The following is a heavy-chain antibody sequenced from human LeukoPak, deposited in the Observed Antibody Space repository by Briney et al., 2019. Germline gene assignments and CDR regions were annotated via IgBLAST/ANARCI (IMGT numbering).Heavy chain of an antibody. CDR1: GCTFTSYY. CDR2: INPSGGST. CDR3: ARDFSLDV. D-gene: IGHD3-3*01. V-gene: IGHV1-46*01. J-gene: IGHJ6*02. Sequence: ASVKVSCKASGCTFTSYYMVWVRQAPGQGLEWMGIINPSGGSTNYAQKFQGRITMTRDTSTRTVYMELSSLRSEDTAVYYCARDFSLDVWGQGTTVTVSS.